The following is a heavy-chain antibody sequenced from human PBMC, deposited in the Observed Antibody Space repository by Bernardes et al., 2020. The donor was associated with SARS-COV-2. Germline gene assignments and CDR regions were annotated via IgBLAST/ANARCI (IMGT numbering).Heavy chain of an antibody. CDR1: GGSISSYY. V-gene: IGHV4-4*07. CDR2: IYTSGST. CDR3: ARDQSCSSTSCSLRGNWFDP. D-gene: IGHD2-2*01. Sequence: SETLSLTCTVSGGSISSYYWSWIRQPAGKGLEWIGRIYTSGSTNYNPSLKSRVTMSVDTSKNQFSLKLSSVTAADTAVYYCARDQSCSSTSCSLRGNWFDPWGQGTLVTVSS. J-gene: IGHJ5*02.